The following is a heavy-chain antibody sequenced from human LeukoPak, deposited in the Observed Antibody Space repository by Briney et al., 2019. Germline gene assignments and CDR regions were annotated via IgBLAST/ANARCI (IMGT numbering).Heavy chain of an antibody. D-gene: IGHD5-12*01. Sequence: SETLSLTCTVSGGSISSFYWSWVRQPPGKGLEWVGYIFYSGNTNYNPSHKSRLTISLDSAGNQFSLKLKSLTAADTAVYYCARGRVGAGDIVATTYYFDFWGQGTLVTVSS. V-gene: IGHV4-59*01. J-gene: IGHJ4*02. CDR2: IFYSGNT. CDR3: ARGRVGAGDIVATTYYFDF. CDR1: GGSISSFY.